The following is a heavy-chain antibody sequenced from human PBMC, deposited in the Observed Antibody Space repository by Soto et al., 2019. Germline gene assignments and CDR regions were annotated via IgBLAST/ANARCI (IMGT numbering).Heavy chain of an antibody. D-gene: IGHD2-15*01. CDR1: GFTFSSYS. CDR2: ISSSSLYI. CDR3: ARDIRDVEAFDI. V-gene: IGHV3-21*01. J-gene: IGHJ3*02. Sequence: PGGSLRLSCAASGFTFSSYSMNWVRQAPGKGLEWVSSISSSSLYIYYADSVKGRFTISRDNAKNSLYLQMNSLRAEDTAVYYCARDIRDVEAFDIWGQGTMVTVSS.